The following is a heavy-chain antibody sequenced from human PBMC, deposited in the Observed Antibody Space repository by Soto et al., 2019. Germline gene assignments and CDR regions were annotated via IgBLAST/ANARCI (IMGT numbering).Heavy chain of an antibody. CDR1: GGSISSGVYY. CDR2: IFYSGGT. J-gene: IGHJ4*02. V-gene: IGHV4-31*03. Sequence: QVQLQESGPGLVKPSQTLSLTCTVSGGSISSGVYYWSWIRQHPGKGLEWIGYIFYSGGTYYNPSLKSRVTISVDTSKNQFSLKLSSVTAADTAVYYCATYGSGTYKPTTFDYWGQGTLVTVSS. CDR3: ATYGSGTYKPTTFDY. D-gene: IGHD3-10*01.